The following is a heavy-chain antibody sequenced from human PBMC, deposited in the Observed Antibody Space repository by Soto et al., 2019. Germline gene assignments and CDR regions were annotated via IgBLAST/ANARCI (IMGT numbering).Heavy chain of an antibody. V-gene: IGHV3-9*01. D-gene: IGHD3-3*02. J-gene: IGHJ4*02. CDR3: AKDGSFGVVIRFDY. Sequence: EVQLVESGGGLVQPGRSLRLSCAASGFTFDDYAMHWVRQAPGKGLEWVSGISWNSGSVGYADSVKGRFTISRDNAKNSLYLQMNSLRAEDTDLYYCAKDGSFGVVIRFDYWGQGTLVTVSS. CDR1: GFTFDDYA. CDR2: ISWNSGSV.